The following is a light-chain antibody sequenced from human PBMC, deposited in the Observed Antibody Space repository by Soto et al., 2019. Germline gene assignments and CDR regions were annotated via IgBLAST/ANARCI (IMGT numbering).Light chain of an antibody. CDR2: LNSDGSH. V-gene: IGLV4-69*01. CDR3: QTWGTGIPWV. J-gene: IGLJ3*02. CDR1: SGHSSYA. Sequence: QPVLTQSPSASASLGASVKLTCTLSSGHSSYAIAWHQQQPEKGPRYLMKLNSDGSHSKGDGIPDRFSGSSSGAERYLTISSLQSEDEADYYWQTWGTGIPWVFGGGTKLTVL.